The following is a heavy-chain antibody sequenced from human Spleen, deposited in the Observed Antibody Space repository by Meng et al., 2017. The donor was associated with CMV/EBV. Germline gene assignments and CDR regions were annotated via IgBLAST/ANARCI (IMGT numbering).Heavy chain of an antibody. J-gene: IGHJ4*02. CDR2: KYYRSKWYN. CDR3: ARSGSSGWIDY. Sequence: LQQSSPSLVKPSQTPSLSCASSGVMFYINRAASNLIRMSPSRGLEWMGRKYYRSKWYNGYAVSVKSRITINPDTSKNQFSLQLNSVTPEDTAMYYCARSGSSGWIDYWGQGTLVTVSS. CDR1: GVMFYINRAA. D-gene: IGHD6-19*01. V-gene: IGHV6-1*01.